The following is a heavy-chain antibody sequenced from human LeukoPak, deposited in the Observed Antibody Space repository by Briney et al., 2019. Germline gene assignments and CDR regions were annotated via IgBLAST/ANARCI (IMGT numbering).Heavy chain of an antibody. CDR2: ISGSGSST. V-gene: IGHV3-23*01. Sequence: PGGSLRLSCAASGFTFSSYAMSWVRQAPGKGLEWVSGISGSGSSTYYADSLKGRFTISRDNSKNTLYLQMNSLRAEDTAVYYCARNMTSVTTGGDAFDLWGQGTMVTVSS. CDR1: GFTFSSYA. J-gene: IGHJ3*01. D-gene: IGHD4-17*01. CDR3: ARNMTSVTTGGDAFDL.